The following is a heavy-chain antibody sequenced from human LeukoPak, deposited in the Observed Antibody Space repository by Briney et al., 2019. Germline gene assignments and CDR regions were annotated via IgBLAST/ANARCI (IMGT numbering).Heavy chain of an antibody. D-gene: IGHD3-16*01. Sequence: SQTLSLTCAISGDSVLSNTGAWNWIRQSPSRGLEWLGRTYCRSKWYNDYAVSVKGRLTVNPDTSRNQFSLQLNSVTPEDTAFCYCAREVAYTGAFDIWGQGTMVTVSS. J-gene: IGHJ3*02. CDR2: TYCRSKWYN. V-gene: IGHV6-1*01. CDR3: AREVAYTGAFDI. CDR1: GDSVLSNTGA.